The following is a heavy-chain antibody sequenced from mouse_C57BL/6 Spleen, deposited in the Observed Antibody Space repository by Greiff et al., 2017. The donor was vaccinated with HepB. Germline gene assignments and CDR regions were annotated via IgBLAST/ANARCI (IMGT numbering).Heavy chain of an antibody. CDR1: GYAFSSSW. V-gene: IGHV1-82*01. Sequence: VKLMESGPELVKPGASVKISCKASGYAFSSSWMNWVKQRPGKGLEWIGRIYPGDGDTNYNGKFKGKATLTADKSSSTAYMQLSSLTSEDSAVYFCAREEGYDGAWFAYWGQGTLVTVSA. CDR3: AREEGYDGAWFAY. J-gene: IGHJ3*01. D-gene: IGHD2-2*01. CDR2: IYPGDGDT.